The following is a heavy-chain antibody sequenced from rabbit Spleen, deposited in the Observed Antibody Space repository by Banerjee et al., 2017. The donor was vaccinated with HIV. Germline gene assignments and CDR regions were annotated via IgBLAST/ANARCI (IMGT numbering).Heavy chain of an antibody. CDR1: GFSFSDRDV. J-gene: IGHJ4*01. Sequence: QEQLVESGGGLVKPEGSLTLTCKASGFSFSDRDVMCWVRQAPGKGLELIACIVTRNGGAWYASLVNGRFTISRSTSLNTVTLQMTSLTAADTATYFCARAWRGDGDDAYATLFNLWGQGTLVTVS. D-gene: IGHD6-1*01. CDR2: IVTRNGGA. V-gene: IGHV1S43*01. CDR3: ARAWRGDGDDAYATLFNL.